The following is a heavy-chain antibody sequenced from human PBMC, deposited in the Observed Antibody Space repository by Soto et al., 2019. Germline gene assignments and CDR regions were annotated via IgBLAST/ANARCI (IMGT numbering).Heavy chain of an antibody. CDR1: GFTFSSYS. D-gene: IGHD5-12*01. CDR2: ISSSSSYI. Sequence: GGSLRLSCAASGFTFSSYSMNWVRQAPGKGLEWVSSISSSSSYIYYADSVKGRFTISRDNAKNSLYLQMNSLRAEDTAVYYCARVPEREYSGYDYEDAFDIWGQGTMVTVSS. V-gene: IGHV3-21*01. CDR3: ARVPEREYSGYDYEDAFDI. J-gene: IGHJ3*02.